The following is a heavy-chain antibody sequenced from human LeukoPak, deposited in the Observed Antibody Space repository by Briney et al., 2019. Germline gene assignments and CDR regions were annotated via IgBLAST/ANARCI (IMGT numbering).Heavy chain of an antibody. J-gene: IGHJ6*02. Sequence: PGGSLRLSCAASGFTFSNFAVSWVRQAPGKGLEWVAVISYDGSNKYYADSVKGRFTISRDNSKNTLYLQMNSLRAEDTAVYYCARGVLWFGELLTRNYYYYGMDVWGQGTTVTVSS. CDR3: ARGVLWFGELLTRNYYYYGMDV. V-gene: IGHV3-30-3*01. CDR2: ISYDGSNK. D-gene: IGHD3-10*01. CDR1: GFTFSNFA.